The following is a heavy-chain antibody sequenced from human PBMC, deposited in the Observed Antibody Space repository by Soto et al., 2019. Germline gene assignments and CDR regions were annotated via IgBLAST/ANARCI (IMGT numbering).Heavy chain of an antibody. CDR3: AISRFGAVVGS. V-gene: IGHV1-8*01. Sequence: QVQLVQSGAEVKKPGASVKVSCKASGYTFTSYDIHWVRQATGLGPEWMGWMNPNSGKTVYAQKFQGRVTMNGSTSMDTAYMDLSSLRSEDTAVYYCAISRFGAVVGSWGHGTLVTVSS. D-gene: IGHD3-16*01. CDR1: GYTFTSYD. CDR2: MNPNSGKT. J-gene: IGHJ4*01.